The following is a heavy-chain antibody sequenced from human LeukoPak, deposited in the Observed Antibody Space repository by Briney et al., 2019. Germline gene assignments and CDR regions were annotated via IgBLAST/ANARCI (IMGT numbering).Heavy chain of an antibody. V-gene: IGHV3-11*01. CDR3: ARGSGYYGSGSSDDAFDI. Sequence: GGSLRLSSAASGFTFSDYYMSWIRQAPGKGLEWVSYISSSGSTIYYADSVKGRFTISRDNAKNSLYLQMNSLRAEDTAVYYCARGSGYYGSGSSDDAFDIWGQGTMVTVSS. J-gene: IGHJ3*02. D-gene: IGHD3-10*01. CDR1: GFTFSDYY. CDR2: ISSSGSTI.